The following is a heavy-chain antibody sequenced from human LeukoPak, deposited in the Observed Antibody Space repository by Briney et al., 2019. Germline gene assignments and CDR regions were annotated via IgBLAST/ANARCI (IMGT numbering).Heavy chain of an antibody. Sequence: GGSLRLSCAASGFTFSNYAMTWVRQAPGKGLEWVSSISTSGESTYYADSVKGRFTISRDNAKNSLYLQMNSLRAEDTAVYYCARDLVVRGVILGAIDYWGQGTLVTVSS. CDR1: GFTFSNYA. CDR2: ISTSGEST. CDR3: ARDLVVRGVILGAIDY. V-gene: IGHV3-23*01. J-gene: IGHJ4*02. D-gene: IGHD3-10*01.